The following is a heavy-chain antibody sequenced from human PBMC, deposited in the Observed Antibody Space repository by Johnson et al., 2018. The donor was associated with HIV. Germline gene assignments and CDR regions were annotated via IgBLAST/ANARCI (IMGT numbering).Heavy chain of an antibody. J-gene: IGHJ3*02. CDR3: AAGDSSGYYRQTDAFDI. V-gene: IGHV3-13*01. D-gene: IGHD3-22*01. CDR2: IGTAGDT. Sequence: VQLVESGGGLIQPGGSLRLSCAASGFTFSSYDMHWVRQATGKGLEWVSAIGTAGDTYYPGSVKGRFTISRDNSKNTLYLQMNSLRAEDTAVYYCAAGDSSGYYRQTDAFDIWGQGTMVTVSS. CDR1: GFTFSSYD.